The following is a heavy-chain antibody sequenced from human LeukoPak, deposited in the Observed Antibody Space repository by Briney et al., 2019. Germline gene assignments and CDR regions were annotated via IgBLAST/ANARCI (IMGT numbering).Heavy chain of an antibody. D-gene: IGHD5-18*01. CDR1: GYTFTSYD. J-gene: IGHJ4*02. Sequence: ASVKVSCKASGYTFTSYDINWVRQATGQGLEWMGWISAYNGNTNYAQKLQGRVTMTTDTSTSTAYTELRSLRSDDTAVYYCAREDTAMVTPIHWGQGTLVTVSS. V-gene: IGHV1-18*01. CDR2: ISAYNGNT. CDR3: AREDTAMVTPIH.